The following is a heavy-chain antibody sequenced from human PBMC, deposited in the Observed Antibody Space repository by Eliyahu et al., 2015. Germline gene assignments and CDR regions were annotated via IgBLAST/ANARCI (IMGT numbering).Heavy chain of an antibody. J-gene: IGHJ6*02. V-gene: IGHV3-30-3*01. CDR1: GFPFRGYK. CDR2: ISYDGSNK. CDR3: AREGVSNYYAMAV. D-gene: IGHD3-16*01. Sequence: QVQLVESGGGVVQPGRSLSLSCXASGFPFRGYKMYWVRQAPGKGLEWVAVISYDGSNKNYADSVRGRFTISRDNPENTLYLQMNSLTPEDAAVYYCAREGVSNYYAMAVWGQGTTVTVSS.